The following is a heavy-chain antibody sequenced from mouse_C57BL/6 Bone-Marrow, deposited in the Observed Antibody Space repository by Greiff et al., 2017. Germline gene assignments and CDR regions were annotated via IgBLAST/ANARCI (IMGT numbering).Heavy chain of an antibody. CDR3: DTHAGHLDH. D-gene: IGHD3-1*01. CDR1: GFSLTSYG. J-gene: IGHJ2*01. Sequence: QVQLQQSGPGLVQPSQSLSITCTVSGFSLTSYGVHWVRQSPGKGLEWLGVICSGGSTDYNAAFISRLSISKDNSKRQVFFKMPSLQGDDTAIYFCDTHAGHLDHWGQGTTLTGSP. V-gene: IGHV2-2*01. CDR2: ICSGGST.